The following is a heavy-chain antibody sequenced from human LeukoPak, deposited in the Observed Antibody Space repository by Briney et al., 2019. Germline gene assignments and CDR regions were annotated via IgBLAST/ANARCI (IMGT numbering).Heavy chain of an antibody. Sequence: ASVKVSCMASGYTFTSYYMHWVRQAPGQGLEWMGIINPSGGSTSYAQKFQGRVTMTRDTSTSTVYMELSSLRSEDTAVYYCARGRGVYYDSSGYSFDYWGQGTLVTVSS. D-gene: IGHD3-22*01. CDR1: GYTFTSYY. CDR2: INPSGGST. J-gene: IGHJ4*02. CDR3: ARGRGVYYDSSGYSFDY. V-gene: IGHV1-46*01.